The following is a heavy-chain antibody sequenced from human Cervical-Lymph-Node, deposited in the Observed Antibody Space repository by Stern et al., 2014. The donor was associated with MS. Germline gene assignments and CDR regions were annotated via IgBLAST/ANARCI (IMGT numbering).Heavy chain of an antibody. Sequence: QVQLVQSGPGLVKASQTLSLTCTVSGDSISNGSHYWSWIRQPAGKGLEWIGRMYTSGSTNYNPSLKSRATISVDTSQNQFSLRLSSVTAADTAVYYCARDCRLRRKGAPDAFDIWGQGTMVTVSS. V-gene: IGHV4-61*02. J-gene: IGHJ3*02. CDR2: MYTSGST. CDR1: GDSISNGSHY. D-gene: IGHD4-17*01. CDR3: ARDCRLRRKGAPDAFDI.